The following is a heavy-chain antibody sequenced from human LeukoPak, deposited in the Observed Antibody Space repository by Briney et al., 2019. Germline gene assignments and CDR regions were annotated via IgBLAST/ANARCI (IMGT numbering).Heavy chain of an antibody. D-gene: IGHD6-19*01. CDR3: ARDPGRRQWLIIHYGMDV. Sequence: PGGSLRLSCAASGFTFSSYWMSWVRQAPGKGLEWVANIKQDGSEKYYVDSVKGRFTISRDNAKKSLFLQMNSLRAEDTAVYYCARDPGRRQWLIIHYGMDVWGQGTTVTVSS. J-gene: IGHJ6*02. CDR1: GFTFSSYW. CDR2: IKQDGSEK. V-gene: IGHV3-7*03.